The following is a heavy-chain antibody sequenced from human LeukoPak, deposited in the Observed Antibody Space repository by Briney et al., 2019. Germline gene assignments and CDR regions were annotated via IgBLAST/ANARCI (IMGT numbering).Heavy chain of an antibody. Sequence: ASVEVSCQGSGYNFPRYLKPWGRLAPGQGLEWMGRINPNSGGINYAQKFQGRVTMTRDTSISTAYMEMSRLRSDDTAVYYCATDHEYSRKMNDYWGQGTLVTVSS. CDR3: ATDHEYSRKMNDY. CDR1: GYNFPRYL. D-gene: IGHD6-6*01. J-gene: IGHJ4*02. V-gene: IGHV1-2*06. CDR2: INPNSGGI.